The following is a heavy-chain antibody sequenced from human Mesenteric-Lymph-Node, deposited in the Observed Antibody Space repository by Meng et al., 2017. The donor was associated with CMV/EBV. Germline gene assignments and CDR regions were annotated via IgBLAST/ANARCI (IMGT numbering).Heavy chain of an antibody. J-gene: IGHJ5*02. D-gene: IGHD3/OR15-3a*01. Sequence: GESLKISCAASGFTCSTYNMNWVRQAPGKGLEWVSSTSSSSYYRYYADSVKGRFTISRDNAKNSLYLHLNSLRAEDTAVYSCARDPGGTGFDPWGQGTLVTVSS. CDR3: ARDPGGTGFDP. CDR2: TSSSSYYR. V-gene: IGHV3-21*01. CDR1: GFTCSTYN.